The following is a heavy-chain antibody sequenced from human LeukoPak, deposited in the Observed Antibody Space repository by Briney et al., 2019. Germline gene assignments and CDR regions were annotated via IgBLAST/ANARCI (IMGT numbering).Heavy chain of an antibody. D-gene: IGHD3-16*01. CDR1: GGSISSSSYY. CDR2: IYYSGST. Sequence: SETLSLTCTVSGGSISSSSYYWGWIRQPPGKGLEWIGSIYYSGSTYYNPSLESRVTISVDTSKNQFSLKLSSVTAADTAVYYCAREAITGVNYYWGQGTLVTVSS. CDR3: AREAITGVNYY. J-gene: IGHJ4*02. V-gene: IGHV4-39*07.